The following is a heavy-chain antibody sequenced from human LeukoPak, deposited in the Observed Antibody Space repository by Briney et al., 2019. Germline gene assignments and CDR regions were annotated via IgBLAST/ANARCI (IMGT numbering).Heavy chain of an antibody. CDR2: IYYSGST. D-gene: IGHD4-17*01. CDR3: ARDRLLAGDYVGWFDP. Sequence: SETLSLTCTVSGGSISSSSYYWGWIRQPPGKGLEWIGSIYYSGSTYYNPSLKSRVTISVDTSKNQFSLKLSSVTAADTAVYYCARDRLLAGDYVGWFDPWGQGTLVTVSS. V-gene: IGHV4-39*07. CDR1: GGSISSSSYY. J-gene: IGHJ5*02.